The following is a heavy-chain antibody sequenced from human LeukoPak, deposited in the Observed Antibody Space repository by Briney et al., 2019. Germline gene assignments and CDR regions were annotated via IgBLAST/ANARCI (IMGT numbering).Heavy chain of an antibody. D-gene: IGHD2-15*01. CDR1: GFTFSSYA. J-gene: IGHJ4*02. V-gene: IGHV3-23*01. CDR3: VKVVVAASYYFDY. Sequence: PGGSLRLSCAASGFTFSSYAMSWVRQAPGKGLEWVSAISGSGGSTYYADSVKGRFTISRDNSKNTLYLQMNSLRAEDTAVYYCVKVVVAASYYFDYWGQGTLVTVSS. CDR2: ISGSGGST.